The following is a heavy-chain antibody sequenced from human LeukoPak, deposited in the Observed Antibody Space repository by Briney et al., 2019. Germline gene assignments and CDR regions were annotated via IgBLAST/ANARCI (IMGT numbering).Heavy chain of an antibody. Sequence: GESLRLSCEASGFTFSSYNMHWVRQAPGEGLMWVSRINDDGTDTKYAESVKGRFTISRDNAKNTLYLQMNSLRADDTAMYYCARDLDWLIYDYWGQGSLVADSS. J-gene: IGHJ4*02. D-gene: IGHD2-21*01. V-gene: IGHV3-74*03. CDR1: GFTFSSYN. CDR3: ARDLDWLIYDY. CDR2: INDDGTDT.